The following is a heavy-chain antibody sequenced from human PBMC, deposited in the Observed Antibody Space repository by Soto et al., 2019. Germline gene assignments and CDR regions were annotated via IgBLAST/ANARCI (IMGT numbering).Heavy chain of an antibody. J-gene: IGHJ4*02. CDR3: AKEVWGSYRLFDY. D-gene: IGHD3-16*02. CDR2: ISGSGGST. V-gene: IGHV3-23*01. Sequence: EVQLLESGGGLVQPGGSLRLSCAASGFTFSSYAMSWVRQAPGEGLEWVSAISGSGGSTYYADSVKGRFTISRDNSKNTLYLQMNSLRAGDTAVYYCAKEVWGSYRLFDYWGQGTLVTVSS. CDR1: GFTFSSYA.